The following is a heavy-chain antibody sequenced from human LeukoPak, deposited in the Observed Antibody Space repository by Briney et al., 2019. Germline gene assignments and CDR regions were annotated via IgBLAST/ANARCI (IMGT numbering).Heavy chain of an antibody. D-gene: IGHD3-16*02. V-gene: IGHV4-4*07. CDR2: IYTSGNT. J-gene: IGHJ5*02. Sequence: SETLPLTCTVSGASITSYYWSWIRHPAGKGLEWIGLIYTSGNTNYNPSLKSRVTMSQDMSKNQISLNLNSVTAADTAVYYCARAPTFEGVIVFDPWGQGTLVTVSS. CDR1: GASITSYY. CDR3: ARAPTFEGVIVFDP.